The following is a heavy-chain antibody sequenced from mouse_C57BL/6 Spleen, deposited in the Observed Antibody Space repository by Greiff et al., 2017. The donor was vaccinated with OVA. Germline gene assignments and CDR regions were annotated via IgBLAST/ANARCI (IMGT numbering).Heavy chain of an antibody. CDR3: AREGYSPFAY. CDR2: IHPNSGST. CDR1: GYTFTSYW. V-gene: IGHV1-64*01. Sequence: QVQLQPPGAELVKPGASVKLSCKASGYTFTSYWMHWVKQRPGQGLEWIGMIHPNSGSTNYNEKFKSKATLTVDKSSSTAYMQLSSLTSEDSAVYYCAREGYSPFAYWGQGTLVTVSA. D-gene: IGHD2-3*01. J-gene: IGHJ3*01.